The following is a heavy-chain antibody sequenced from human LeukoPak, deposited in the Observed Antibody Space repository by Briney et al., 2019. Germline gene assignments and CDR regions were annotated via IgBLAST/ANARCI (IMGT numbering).Heavy chain of an antibody. CDR1: SGSISSYY. Sequence: PSETLSLTCTVSSGSISSYYWSWIRQPPGKGLEWIGYIYYSGSTNYNPSLKSRVTISVDTSKNQFSLKLSSVTAADTAVYYCARRVGLLRYFDWRFDYWGQGTLVTVSS. CDR3: ARRVGLLRYFDWRFDY. CDR2: IYYSGST. D-gene: IGHD3-9*01. J-gene: IGHJ4*02. V-gene: IGHV4-59*01.